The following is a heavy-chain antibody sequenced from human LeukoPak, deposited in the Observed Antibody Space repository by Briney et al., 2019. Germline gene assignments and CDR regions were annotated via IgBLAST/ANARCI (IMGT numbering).Heavy chain of an antibody. CDR3: ARGATVTDKRLDY. V-gene: IGHV1-69*05. CDR2: IIPIFGTA. CDR1: GGTFSSYA. Sequence: SVTVSCKAAGGTFSSYAISWVRQAPGQGLEWMGGIIPIFGTANYAQKFQGRVTITTDESTSTAYMELSSLRSEDTAVYYCARGATVTDKRLDYWGQGTLVTVSS. D-gene: IGHD4-17*01. J-gene: IGHJ4*02.